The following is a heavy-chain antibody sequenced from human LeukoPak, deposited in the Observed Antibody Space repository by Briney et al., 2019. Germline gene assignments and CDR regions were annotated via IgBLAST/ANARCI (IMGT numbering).Heavy chain of an antibody. V-gene: IGHV4-59*01. J-gene: IGHJ3*02. D-gene: IGHD3-16*02. Sequence: SETLSLTCTVSGGSISSYYWSWIRQPPGKGLEWIGYIYYSGSTNYNPSLKSRATISVDTSKNQFSLKLSSVTAADTAVYYCARDRGPRYDYVWGSYLPDAFDIWGQGTMVTVSS. CDR3: ARDRGPRYDYVWGSYLPDAFDI. CDR2: IYYSGST. CDR1: GGSISSYY.